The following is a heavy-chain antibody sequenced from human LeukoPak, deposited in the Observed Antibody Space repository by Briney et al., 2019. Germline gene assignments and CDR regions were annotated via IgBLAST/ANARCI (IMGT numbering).Heavy chain of an antibody. CDR2: INHSGST. Sequence: SGTLSLTCAVYGGSFSGYYWSWIRQPPGKGLEWIGEINHSGSTNYNPSLKSRVTISLDTSKNQFSLKLSSVTAADTAVYYCARLMVRGAKPFYYYYMDVWGKGTTVTISS. V-gene: IGHV4-34*01. CDR1: GGSFSGYY. J-gene: IGHJ6*03. CDR3: ARLMVRGAKPFYYYYMDV. D-gene: IGHD3-10*01.